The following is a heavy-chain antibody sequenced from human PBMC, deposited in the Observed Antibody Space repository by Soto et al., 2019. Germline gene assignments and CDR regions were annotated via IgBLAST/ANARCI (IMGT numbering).Heavy chain of an antibody. V-gene: IGHV3-33*01. J-gene: IGHJ3*02. CDR3: ARDHVVGATTSDAFDI. CDR2: IWYDGSNK. Sequence: QVQLVESGGGVVQPGRSLRLSCAASGFTFSSYGMHWVRQAPGKGLEWVAVIWYDGSNKYYADSVKGRFTISRDNSKNTLYLQMNSLRAEDTAVYYCARDHVVGATTSDAFDIWGQGTMVTVSS. D-gene: IGHD1-26*01. CDR1: GFTFSSYG.